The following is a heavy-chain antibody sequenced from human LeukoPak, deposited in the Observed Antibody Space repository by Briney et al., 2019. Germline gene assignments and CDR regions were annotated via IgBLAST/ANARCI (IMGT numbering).Heavy chain of an antibody. Sequence: SETLSLTCTVSGGSISSSSYYWGWIRQPPGKGLEWIGSIFYSGSTYYNPSLKGPVTISVDTSKNQFSLKLTSVTAADTAVYYCARGEWELKVFDYWGQGALVTVSS. CDR3: ARGEWELKVFDY. D-gene: IGHD1-26*01. CDR2: IFYSGST. V-gene: IGHV4-39*07. J-gene: IGHJ4*02. CDR1: GGSISSSSYY.